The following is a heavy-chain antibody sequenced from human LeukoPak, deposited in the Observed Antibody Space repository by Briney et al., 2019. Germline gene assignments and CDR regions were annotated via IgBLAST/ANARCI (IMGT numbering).Heavy chain of an antibody. Sequence: SETLSLTCAVSGGSISSGGYSWSWIRQPPGKGLEWIGYIYHSGSTYYNPSLKSRVTISVDRSKNQFSLKLSSVTAADTAVYYCARVRRRDGYNYFDYWGQGTLVTVSS. D-gene: IGHD5-24*01. CDR1: GGSISSGGYS. CDR2: IYHSGST. J-gene: IGHJ4*02. CDR3: ARVRRRDGYNYFDY. V-gene: IGHV4-30-2*01.